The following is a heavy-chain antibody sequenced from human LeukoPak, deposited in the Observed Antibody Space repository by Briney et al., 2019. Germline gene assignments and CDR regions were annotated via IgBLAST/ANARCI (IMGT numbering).Heavy chain of an antibody. V-gene: IGHV3-74*01. CDR3: ARGREYSGYDLDY. J-gene: IGHJ4*02. Sequence: GGSLRLSCAASGFTFSSYWMHWVRQAPGKGLVWVSCINSGGSSTSADPVKGRLTISRDNAKNTLYLQINSLRAEDTAIYYCARGREYSGYDLDYWGQGTLVTVSS. CDR2: INSGGSST. D-gene: IGHD5-12*01. CDR1: GFTFSSYW.